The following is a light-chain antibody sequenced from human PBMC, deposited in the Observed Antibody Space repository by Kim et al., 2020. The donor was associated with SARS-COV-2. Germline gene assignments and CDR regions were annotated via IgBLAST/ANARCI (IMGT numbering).Light chain of an antibody. J-gene: IGKJ4*01. CDR1: QSVSSN. CDR2: GAS. CDR3: QQYNNWPLT. V-gene: IGKV3-15*01. Sequence: VSPGERATLSCRASQSVSSNLAWYQQTPGQAPRLLIYGASTGATGIPARFSGSGSGTEFTLTISSLQSEDLAVYYCQQYNNWPLTFGGGTKVDIK.